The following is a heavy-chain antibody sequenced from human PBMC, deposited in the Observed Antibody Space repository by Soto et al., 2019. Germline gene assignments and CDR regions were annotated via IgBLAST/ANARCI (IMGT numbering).Heavy chain of an antibody. CDR2: ISGSGGST. Sequence: EVQLLESGGGLVQPGGSLRLSCAASGFTFSSYAMNWVRQAPGKGLEWVSAISGSGGSTYYADSVKGRFTISRDNSKNTLYLQMNSLRDEDKAVYDCAKGLVGATWGVIDYWGQGTLVTVSS. CDR1: GFTFSSYA. J-gene: IGHJ4*02. D-gene: IGHD1-26*01. V-gene: IGHV3-23*01. CDR3: AKGLVGATWGVIDY.